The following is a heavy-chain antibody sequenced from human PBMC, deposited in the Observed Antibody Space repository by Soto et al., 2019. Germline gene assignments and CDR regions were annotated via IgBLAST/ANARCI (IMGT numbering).Heavy chain of an antibody. CDR2: INHSGRV. Sequence: QVQLQQWGAGLLKPSETLSLTCAVYGGSLSGHSWTWIRQSPGKGLEWIGDINHSGRVNYSPSLKSRVTISLDTSKNQFSLTLSAVTAADTAMYYCSTRAYDTNGYYRFDPWGQGTLVTVSS. D-gene: IGHD3-22*01. CDR1: GGSLSGHS. V-gene: IGHV4-34*01. CDR3: STRAYDTNGYYRFDP. J-gene: IGHJ5*01.